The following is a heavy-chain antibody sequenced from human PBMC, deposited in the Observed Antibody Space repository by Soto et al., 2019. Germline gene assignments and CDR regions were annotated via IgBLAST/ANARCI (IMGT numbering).Heavy chain of an antibody. J-gene: IGHJ5*02. CDR3: ARDPYYYGSGSNQNNWFDP. Sequence: ASVKVSCKASGYTFTSCGISWVRQAPGQGLEWMGWISAYNGNTNYAQKLQGRVTMTTDTSTSTAYMELRSLRSDDTAVYYCARDPYYYGSGSNQNNWFDPWGQGTLVTVSS. CDR1: GYTFTSCG. CDR2: ISAYNGNT. V-gene: IGHV1-18*01. D-gene: IGHD3-10*01.